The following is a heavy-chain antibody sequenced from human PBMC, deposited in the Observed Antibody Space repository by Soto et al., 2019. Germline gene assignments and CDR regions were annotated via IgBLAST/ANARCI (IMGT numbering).Heavy chain of an antibody. J-gene: IGHJ6*02. CDR1: GASINIGDYY. D-gene: IGHD1-26*01. CDR2: IYYSGHT. CDR3: ARVLTDRGSPLDYYYYGVDV. Sequence: QVQLQESGPGLVKPSQTLSLTCSVSGASINIGDYYWTWIRQTPGKGLEWIGYIYYSGHTSYNPSLKSRITISVDTSKSQFSLNLRSVTAADTAVYYCARVLTDRGSPLDYYYYGVDVWGQGTTVTVSS. V-gene: IGHV4-30-4*08.